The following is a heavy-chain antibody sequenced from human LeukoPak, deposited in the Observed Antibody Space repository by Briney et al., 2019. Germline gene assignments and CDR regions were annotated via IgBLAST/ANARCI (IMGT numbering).Heavy chain of an antibody. J-gene: IGHJ4*02. V-gene: IGHV3-48*01. D-gene: IGHD3-22*01. Sequence: GGSLRLSCAASRFTFSSYSMNWVRQAPGKGLEWVSHISDSSSTIYYADSVKGRFTISRDNAKNSLYLQMNSLRAEDTAVYYCARVLTYYYDSSGYKTRDYWGQGTLVTVSS. CDR1: RFTFSSYS. CDR2: ISDSSSTI. CDR3: ARVLTYYYDSSGYKTRDY.